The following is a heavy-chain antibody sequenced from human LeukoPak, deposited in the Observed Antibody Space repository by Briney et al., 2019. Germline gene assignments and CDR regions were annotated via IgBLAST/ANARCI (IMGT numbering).Heavy chain of an antibody. D-gene: IGHD1-26*01. CDR2: ISWNSGSI. CDR3: ARLSGSYYGPFDY. CDR1: GFTFDDYA. J-gene: IGHJ4*02. Sequence: PGGSLRLSCAASGFTFDDYAMHWVRQAPGKGLEWVSGISWNSGSIGYADSVKGRFTISRDNAENSLYLQMNSLRAEDTALYYCARLSGSYYGPFDYWGQGTLVTVSS. V-gene: IGHV3-9*01.